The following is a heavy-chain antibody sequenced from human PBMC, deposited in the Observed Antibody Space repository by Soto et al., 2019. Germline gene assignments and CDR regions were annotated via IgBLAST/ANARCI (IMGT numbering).Heavy chain of an antibody. CDR1: GFSLNTNTVS. Sequence: QITLKESGPTLVKPTRTLTLTCTFSGFSLNTNTVSVAWIRQPPGKALEWLALLYWDDDKRYSPSLKSRLTITTDTSKNQVVLTMTNMDPEDTATYYCAHRRVRDSSGENFDSWGQGTLVSVSS. V-gene: IGHV2-5*02. CDR3: AHRRVRDSSGENFDS. D-gene: IGHD6-19*01. J-gene: IGHJ4*02. CDR2: LYWDDDK.